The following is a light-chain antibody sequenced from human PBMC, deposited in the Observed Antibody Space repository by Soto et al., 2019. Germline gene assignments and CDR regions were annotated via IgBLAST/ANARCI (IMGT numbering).Light chain of an antibody. CDR3: QQYESLVH. CDR2: DAS. Sequence: DIQMTQFPSSLSASVGDRVTLTCQASQGISNYLNWYQQKPGQAPKLLIYDASTLETGVPSRFSGSGYGTEFTVTISGLQPEDVATYYCQQYESLVHFGGGTKVEIK. V-gene: IGKV1-33*01. CDR1: QGISNY. J-gene: IGKJ4*01.